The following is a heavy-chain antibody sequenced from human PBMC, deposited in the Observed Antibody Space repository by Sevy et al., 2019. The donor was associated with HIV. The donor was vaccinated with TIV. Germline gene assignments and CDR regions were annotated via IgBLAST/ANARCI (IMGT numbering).Heavy chain of an antibody. CDR3: AKSPPGCSGGTCSFDY. V-gene: IGHV3-23*01. Sequence: GGSLRLSCAASGFTFSSYAMSWVRQAPGKGLEWVSAICGSGGSKYYADSVKGRFTISRDNSKNTLYLQMNSLRAEDTAVYYWAKSPPGCSGGTCSFDYWGQGTLVTVSS. CDR1: GFTFSSYA. CDR2: ICGSGGSK. J-gene: IGHJ4*02. D-gene: IGHD2-15*01.